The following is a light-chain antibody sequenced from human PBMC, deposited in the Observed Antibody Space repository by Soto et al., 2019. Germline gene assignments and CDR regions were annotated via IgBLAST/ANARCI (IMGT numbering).Light chain of an antibody. CDR1: QSVSSN. CDR3: QQYNNWPPT. Sequence: EVVMTQSPGTLSVSPGGAATLSCRTSQSVSSNLAWYQQKPGQAPRLLIYGASTRATGIPARFSGSGSGTEFTLTISSLQSEDLAVYYCQQYNNWPPTFGRGTRLEIK. J-gene: IGKJ5*01. CDR2: GAS. V-gene: IGKV3-15*01.